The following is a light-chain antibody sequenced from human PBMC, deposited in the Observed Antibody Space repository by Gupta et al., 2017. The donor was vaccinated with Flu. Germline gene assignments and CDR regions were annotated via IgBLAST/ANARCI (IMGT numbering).Light chain of an antibody. Sequence: QSVLTQPPSGSAAPGQRVTISCTGSSPNIGAGHDVHWYQQLPRTAPKLLIYRNTNRPSGVPDRFAGSKSGTSSSLAITGLQAEDEADYYCQSYDSSLSGSYVFGTGTKVTVL. CDR1: SPNIGAGHD. CDR3: QSYDSSLSGSYV. V-gene: IGLV1-40*01. J-gene: IGLJ1*01. CDR2: RNT.